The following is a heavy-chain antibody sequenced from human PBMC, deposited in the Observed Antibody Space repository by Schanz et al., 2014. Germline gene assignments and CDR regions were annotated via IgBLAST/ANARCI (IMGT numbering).Heavy chain of an antibody. CDR2: ISGSGGST. Sequence: EVQLLESGGGLVQPGGSLRLSCAASGFTFSTYAMSWVRQAPGKGLEWVSAISGSGGSTYYADSVKGRFTISRDNSKNTLYLQMNSLSADDTAVFYCAREQIMAAAGLVDYWGHGTLXTVSS. D-gene: IGHD6-13*01. J-gene: IGHJ4*01. CDR3: AREQIMAAAGLVDY. V-gene: IGHV3-23*01. CDR1: GFTFSTYA.